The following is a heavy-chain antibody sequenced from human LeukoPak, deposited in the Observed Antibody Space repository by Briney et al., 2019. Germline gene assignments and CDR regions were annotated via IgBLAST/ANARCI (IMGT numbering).Heavy chain of an antibody. CDR1: GGSISNSY. D-gene: IGHD1-26*01. CDR2: IYYTGNT. CDR3: ARDSGSSPTFDY. Sequence: SETLSLTCTVSGGSISNSYWSWIRQPPGKGPEWIAYIYYTGNTKYNPSLESRVTISVDTSKNQFSLKLSSVTAADTAVYYCARDSGSSPTFDYWGQGTLVTVSS. J-gene: IGHJ4*02. V-gene: IGHV4-59*01.